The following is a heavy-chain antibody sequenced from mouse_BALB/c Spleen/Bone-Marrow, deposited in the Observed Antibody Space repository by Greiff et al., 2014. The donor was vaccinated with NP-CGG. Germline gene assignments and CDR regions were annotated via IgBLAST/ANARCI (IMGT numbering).Heavy chain of an antibody. D-gene: IGHD1-1*01. CDR2: IDPANGNT. CDR1: GFNIKDTY. J-gene: IGHJ4*01. Sequence: VQLKESGAELVKPGASVKLSCTASGFNIKDTYIHWVKQRPEQGLEWIGRIDPANGNTKYDPKFQGKATITADTSSSTAYLHLSSLTSEDTAVYYCARYRYYGSSGWDYWGQGTSVTVSS. V-gene: IGHV14-3*02. CDR3: ARYRYYGSSGWDY.